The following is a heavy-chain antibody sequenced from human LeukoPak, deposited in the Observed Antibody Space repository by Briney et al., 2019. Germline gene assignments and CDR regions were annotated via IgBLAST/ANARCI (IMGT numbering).Heavy chain of an antibody. Sequence: ASVKVSCTASGYTFTSYGISWVRQAPGQGLEWMGWISAYNGNTTYDQKFQGRVTMTTDTSTSTAYMELRSLRSDDTAVYYCARPPAKYVVGARHPLDYWGQGTLVTVSS. D-gene: IGHD1-26*01. V-gene: IGHV1-18*01. CDR3: ARPPAKYVVGARHPLDY. CDR2: ISAYNGNT. CDR1: GYTFTSYG. J-gene: IGHJ4*02.